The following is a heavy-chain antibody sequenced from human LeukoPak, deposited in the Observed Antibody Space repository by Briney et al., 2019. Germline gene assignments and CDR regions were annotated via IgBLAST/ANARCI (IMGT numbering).Heavy chain of an antibody. CDR2: ISGSGGST. D-gene: IGHD6-19*01. Sequence: GGSLRLSCAASGFTFSSYAMSWVRQAPGKGLEWVSAISGSGGSTYYADSVKGRFTISRDYSKNTLYLRMNSLRAEDTAVYYCAKDGGIAVAGTPDYWGQGTLVTVSS. CDR3: AKDGGIAVAGTPDY. J-gene: IGHJ4*02. CDR1: GFTFSSYA. V-gene: IGHV3-23*01.